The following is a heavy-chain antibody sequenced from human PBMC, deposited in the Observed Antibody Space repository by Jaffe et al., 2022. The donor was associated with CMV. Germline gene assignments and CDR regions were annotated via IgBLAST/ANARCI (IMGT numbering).Heavy chain of an antibody. J-gene: IGHJ3*02. V-gene: IGHV1-18*04. CDR2: ISAYNGNT. CDR1: GYTFTSYG. D-gene: IGHD3-16*02. CDR3: ARVMITFGGVIVEDAFDI. Sequence: QVQLVQSGAEVKKPGASVKVSCKASGYTFTSYGISWVRQAPGQGLEWMGWISAYNGNTNYAQKLQGRVTMTTDTSTSTAYMELRSLRSDDTAVYYCARVMITFGGVIVEDAFDIWGQGTMVTVSS.